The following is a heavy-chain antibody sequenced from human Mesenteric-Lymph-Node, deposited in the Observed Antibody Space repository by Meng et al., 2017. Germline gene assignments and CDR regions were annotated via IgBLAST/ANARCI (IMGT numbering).Heavy chain of an antibody. V-gene: IGHV3-7*01. CDR1: GFTFSSYW. J-gene: IGHJ6*02. D-gene: IGHD2-2*01. CDR3: ASNIVVVPAAQYYYYGMDV. CDR2: IKQDGSEK. Sequence: GESLKISCAASGFTFSSYWMSWVRQAPGKGLEWVANIKQDGSEKYYVDSVKGRFTISRDNAKNSLYLQMNSLRAEDTAVYYCASNIVVVPAAQYYYYGMDVWGQGPTVTVSS.